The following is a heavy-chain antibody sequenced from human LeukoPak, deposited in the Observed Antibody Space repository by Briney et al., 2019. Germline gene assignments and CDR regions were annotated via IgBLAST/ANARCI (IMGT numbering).Heavy chain of an antibody. D-gene: IGHD4-17*01. CDR3: ATAPPRYGDIPGYYMDV. Sequence: ASVKVSCKVSGYTLTELSMHWVRQAPGKGLEWMGGFDPEDGETIYAQKFQGRVTMTEDTSTDTAYMELSSLRSEDTAVYYCATAPPRYGDIPGYYMDVWGKGTTVTVSS. CDR1: GYTLTELS. V-gene: IGHV1-24*01. J-gene: IGHJ6*03. CDR2: FDPEDGET.